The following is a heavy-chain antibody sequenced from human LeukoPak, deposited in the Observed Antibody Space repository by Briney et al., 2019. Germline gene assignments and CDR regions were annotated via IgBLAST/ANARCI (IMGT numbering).Heavy chain of an antibody. CDR2: ISSSSSYI. Sequence: GGSLRLSCAASGFTFSSYSMNWVRQAPGKGLEWVSSISSSSSYIYYADSVKGRFTISRDNAKNSLYLQMNSLRAEDTAVYYCAKGAGRYCSSTSCYSAFDIWGQGTMVTVSS. D-gene: IGHD2-2*02. CDR1: GFTFSSYS. J-gene: IGHJ3*02. V-gene: IGHV3-21*01. CDR3: AKGAGRYCSSTSCYSAFDI.